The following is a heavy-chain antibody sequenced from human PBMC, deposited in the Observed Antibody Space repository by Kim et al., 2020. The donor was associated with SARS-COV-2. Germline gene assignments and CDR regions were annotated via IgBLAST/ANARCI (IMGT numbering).Heavy chain of an antibody. D-gene: IGHD5-18*01. CDR1: GFTFSSYA. CDR3: AKEIDTANPGGMDV. J-gene: IGHJ6*02. V-gene: IGHV3-33*06. CDR2: IWYDGSNK. Sequence: GGSLRLSCAASGFTFSSYAMHWVRQAPGKGLEWVAVIWYDGSNKYYADSVKGRFTISRDNSKNTLYLQMNSLRAEDTAVYYCAKEIDTANPGGMDVWGQG.